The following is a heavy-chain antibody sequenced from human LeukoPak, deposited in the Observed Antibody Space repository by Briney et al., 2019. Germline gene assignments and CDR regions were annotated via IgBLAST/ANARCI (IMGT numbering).Heavy chain of an antibody. CDR2: IYHNGFT. CDR1: GGSISGYY. CDR3: ARDQRCSRYNGGCDQWYFDL. Sequence: SSETLSLTCAVSGGSISGYYWSWLRQPPGKGLEWIGNIYHNGFTVYNPSLRSRLTISVDTSRIQLSLKLTSATAADTAMYYCARDQRCSRYNGGCDQWYFDLWGRGTLVTVSS. V-gene: IGHV4-59*01. D-gene: IGHD5-12*01. J-gene: IGHJ2*01.